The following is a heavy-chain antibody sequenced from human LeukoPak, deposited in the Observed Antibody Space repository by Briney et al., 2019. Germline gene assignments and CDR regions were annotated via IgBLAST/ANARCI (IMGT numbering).Heavy chain of an antibody. CDR2: INAGNGDT. V-gene: IGHV1-3*01. CDR3: ARDLTIDSSSWYLPIDY. D-gene: IGHD6-13*01. J-gene: IGHJ4*02. Sequence: ASVKVSCKAFGYTFTRYTMHWVRQAPGQRLEWMGWINAGNGDTKYSQKFQGRVTITRDTSASTAYMELRSLRSEDTAVYYCARDLTIDSSSWYLPIDYWGQGSLVTVSS. CDR1: GYTFTRYT.